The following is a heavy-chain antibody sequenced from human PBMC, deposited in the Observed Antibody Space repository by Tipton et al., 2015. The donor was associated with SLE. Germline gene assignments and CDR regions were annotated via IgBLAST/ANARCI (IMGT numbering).Heavy chain of an antibody. CDR3: ASEILRDYGSAWGPDY. V-gene: IGHV4-39*07. CDR2: VHSSGHT. CDR1: GASISDSNYN. D-gene: IGHD6-19*01. Sequence: TLSLTCSVSGASISDSNYNWGWIRLPPGKGLEWIGSVHSSGHTYYSPSLKSRVTISVDQSENLFSLRLTSLTAADTAIYYCASEILRDYGSAWGPDYWGQGTLVTVSS. J-gene: IGHJ4*02.